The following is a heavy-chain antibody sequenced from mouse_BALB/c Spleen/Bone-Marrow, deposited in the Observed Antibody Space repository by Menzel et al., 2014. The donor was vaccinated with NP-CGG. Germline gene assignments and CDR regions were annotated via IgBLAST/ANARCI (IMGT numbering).Heavy chain of an antibody. CDR3: TSWDY. Sequence: LQQSGSGLVRPGASVKLSCKASGYTFTSYWMHWVKQRHGRGLEWIGNIYPGSGSTNYDEKFKSKGTLTVDTSSSTAYMHLSSLTSEDSAVYYCTSWDYWGQGTTLTVSS. J-gene: IGHJ2*01. CDR2: IYPGSGST. V-gene: IGHV1S22*01. CDR1: GYTFTSYW.